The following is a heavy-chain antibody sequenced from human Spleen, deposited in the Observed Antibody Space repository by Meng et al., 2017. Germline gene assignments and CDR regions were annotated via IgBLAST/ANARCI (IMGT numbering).Heavy chain of an antibody. CDR3: ASNEY. J-gene: IGHJ4*02. CDR2: IDTNTGKP. CDR1: GYTFTAYY. V-gene: IGHV7-4-1*02. Sequence: ASVKVSCKASGYTFTAYYMYWVRQAPGQGLEWVGWIDTNTGKPTYAKGFTRRFVFSLDTSINTAHLQISSLRSEDTAVYYCASNEYWGQGTLVTVSS.